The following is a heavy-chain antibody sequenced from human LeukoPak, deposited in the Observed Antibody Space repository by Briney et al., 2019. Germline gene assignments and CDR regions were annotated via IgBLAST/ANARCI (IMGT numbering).Heavy chain of an antibody. CDR2: LDPEDGET. CDR3: ATGAAAGTGRAYYYYYGMDV. CDR1: GYTLTELS. Sequence: ASVKVSCKVSGYTLTELSMHWVRQAPGKGLEWMGGLDPEDGETIYAQKFQGRVTMTEDTSTDTAYMELSSLRSEDTAVYYCATGAAAGTGRAYYYYYGMDVWGQGTTVTVSS. D-gene: IGHD6-13*01. J-gene: IGHJ6*02. V-gene: IGHV1-24*01.